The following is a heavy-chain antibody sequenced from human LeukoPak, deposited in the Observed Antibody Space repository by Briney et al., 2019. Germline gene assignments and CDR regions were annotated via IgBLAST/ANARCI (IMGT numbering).Heavy chain of an antibody. V-gene: IGHV3-30*18. D-gene: IGHD6-13*01. Sequence: GRSLRLSCAASGFTFSSYGMHWVRQAPGKGLGWGAGISYDGSNKYYADSVKGRFTISRDNSKNPLYLQMNSLRAEGTAVYYCAKAFSVAAAAYFDYWGQGTLVTVSS. J-gene: IGHJ4*02. CDR3: AKAFSVAAAAYFDY. CDR1: GFTFSSYG. CDR2: ISYDGSNK.